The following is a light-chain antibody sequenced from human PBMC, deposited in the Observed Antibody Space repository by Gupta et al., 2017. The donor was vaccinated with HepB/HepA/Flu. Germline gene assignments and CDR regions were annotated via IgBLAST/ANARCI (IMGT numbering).Light chain of an antibody. CDR2: EAS. Sequence: DTALTQSPASVSLSPGEPLILSCRATDNISQKLTWHEKKGRQAPMRLIHEASSRASVGNPRFSGSGDKTDFNRTITSRQLEDFGLYYCHQDNHGQPILTFGGGTMVEVK. J-gene: IGKJ4*02. CDR3: HQDNHGQPILT. V-gene: IGKV3-15*01. CDR1: DNISQK.